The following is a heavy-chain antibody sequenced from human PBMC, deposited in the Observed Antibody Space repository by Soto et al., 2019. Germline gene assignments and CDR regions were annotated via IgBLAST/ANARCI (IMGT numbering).Heavy chain of an antibody. D-gene: IGHD1-7*01. CDR1: GYSISSGYY. CDR3: ARDSEGRTTLNWFDP. J-gene: IGHJ5*02. CDR2: IYHSGST. Sequence: TLSLTCAVSGYSISSGYYWGWIRQPPGKGLEWIGSIYHSGSTYYNPSLKSRVTISVDTSKNQFSLKLSSVTAADTAVYYCARDSEGRTTLNWFDPWGQGTLVTVSS. V-gene: IGHV4-38-2*02.